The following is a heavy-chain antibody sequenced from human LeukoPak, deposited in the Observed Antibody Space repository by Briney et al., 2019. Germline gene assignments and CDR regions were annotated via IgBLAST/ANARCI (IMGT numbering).Heavy chain of an antibody. CDR3: ARDLGDGIAAADCFDY. Sequence: ASVKVSCKASGYTFTGYYMHWVRQAPGQGLEWMGWINPNSDDTNYAQKFQGRVTMTRDTSISTAYMELSRLRSDDTAVYYCARDLGDGIAAADCFDYWGQGTLVTVSS. D-gene: IGHD6-13*01. CDR2: INPNSDDT. CDR1: GYTFTGYY. J-gene: IGHJ4*02. V-gene: IGHV1-2*02.